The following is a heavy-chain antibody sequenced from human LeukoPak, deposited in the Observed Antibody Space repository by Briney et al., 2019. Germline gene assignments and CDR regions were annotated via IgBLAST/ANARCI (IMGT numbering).Heavy chain of an antibody. J-gene: IGHJ6*02. V-gene: IGHV3-7*01. CDR3: ARAEYYDILTGYSQLYYYYGMDV. D-gene: IGHD3-9*01. Sequence: PGGSLRLSCAASGFTFSSYWMSWVRQAPGKGLEWVANIKQDGSEKYYVDSVKGRFTIPRDNAKNSLYLQMNSLRAEDTAVYYCARAEYYDILTGYSQLYYYYGMDVWGQGTTVTVSS. CDR2: IKQDGSEK. CDR1: GFTFSSYW.